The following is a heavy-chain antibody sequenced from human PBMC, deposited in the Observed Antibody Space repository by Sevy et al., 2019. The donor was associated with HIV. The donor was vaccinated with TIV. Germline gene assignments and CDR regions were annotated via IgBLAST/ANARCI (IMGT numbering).Heavy chain of an antibody. Sequence: GGSLRLSCVASGFTFSGSWMTWVRQAPGKGLERIAFINEDGSRLGYVDSVRGRFTIPRENTKNSLYLQMNSLRAEDTAVYFCARDRAYSALDYWGQGTLVTVSS. CDR3: ARDRAYSALDY. V-gene: IGHV3-7*01. CDR2: INEDGSRL. D-gene: IGHD5-18*01. J-gene: IGHJ4*02. CDR1: GFTFSGSW.